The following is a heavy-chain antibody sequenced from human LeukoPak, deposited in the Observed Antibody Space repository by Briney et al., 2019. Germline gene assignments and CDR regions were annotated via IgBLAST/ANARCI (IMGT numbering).Heavy chain of an antibody. J-gene: IGHJ4*01. CDR1: GFTFISNG. D-gene: IGHD3-22*01. Sequence: PGRSLRLSCAASGFTFISNGMHWVRQAPGKGLEWVAVIWYDGSNKYYVDSVKGRFTISRDNSKNTLYLQMNNMRDEDTAVYYCARANYPQASSTMITDWGQEPWSPSPQ. V-gene: IGHV3-33*08. CDR3: ARANYPQASSTMITD. CDR2: IWYDGSNK.